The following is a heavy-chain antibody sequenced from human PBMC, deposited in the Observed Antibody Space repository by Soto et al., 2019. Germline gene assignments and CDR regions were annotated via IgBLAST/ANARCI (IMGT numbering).Heavy chain of an antibody. CDR2: ISSSGSTI. J-gene: IGHJ6*02. CDR3: ARVPTYYSPYYSYAMDV. CDR1: GFTFSNYE. V-gene: IGHV3-48*03. Sequence: EVQLAESGGGLVQPGGSLRLSCAASGFTFSNYEMNWVRQAPGKGLEWVSYISSSGSTISYADSVKARFTISRDNAKDSLYLQMKSLRAEDTAVYYCARVPTYYSPYYSYAMDVWGQGTTVTVSS. D-gene: IGHD3-10*01.